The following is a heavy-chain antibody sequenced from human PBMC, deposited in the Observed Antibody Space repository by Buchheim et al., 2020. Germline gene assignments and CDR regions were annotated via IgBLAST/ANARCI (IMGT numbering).Heavy chain of an antibody. V-gene: IGHV4-31*03. J-gene: IGHJ5*02. D-gene: IGHD2-15*01. CDR3: ARNIVVVVAADNWFDP. CDR2: IYYSGST. Sequence: QVQLQESGPGLVKPSQTLSLTCTVSGGSISSGGYYWSWIRQHPGKGLEWFGYIYYSGSTYYNPSLKSRVTISVDTSKHQFSLKLSSVTAADTAVNYCARNIVVVVAADNWFDPWGQGTL. CDR1: GGSISSGGYY.